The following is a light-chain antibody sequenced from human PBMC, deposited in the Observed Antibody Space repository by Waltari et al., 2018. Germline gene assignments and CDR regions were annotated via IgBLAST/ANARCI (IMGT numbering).Light chain of an antibody. CDR3: QTGGHGTWV. CDR1: SGHISNS. Sequence: QLVVTQSPSASASLGAPLKLTCTLSSGHISNSLAWLQQQPEKGPRYLMTFTSDGSHSRGDAIPVRFSGSSSGAERYLTISSLQAEDEADYYCQTGGHGTWVFGGGTKLTVL. V-gene: IGLV4-69*01. CDR2: FTSDGSH. J-gene: IGLJ3*02.